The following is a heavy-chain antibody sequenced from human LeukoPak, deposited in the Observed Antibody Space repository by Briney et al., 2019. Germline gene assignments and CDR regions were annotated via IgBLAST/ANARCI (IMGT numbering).Heavy chain of an antibody. Sequence: PGGSLGLSCAASGFTFRNYVIHWVRRAPGKGLEWVAVTSSDLNVKLYADSVKGRFTISRDNSRSTLYLQMNSLRPEDTAIYYCAREGYYGSGSPPSLYFDYWGQGTLVTVSS. CDR2: TSSDLNVK. D-gene: IGHD3-10*01. J-gene: IGHJ4*02. V-gene: IGHV3-30-3*01. CDR1: GFTFRNYV. CDR3: AREGYYGSGSPPSLYFDY.